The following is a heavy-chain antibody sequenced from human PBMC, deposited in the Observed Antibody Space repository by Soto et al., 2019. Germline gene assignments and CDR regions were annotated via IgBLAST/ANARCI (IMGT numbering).Heavy chain of an antibody. CDR2: IIPIFGTA. D-gene: IGHD2-2*01. J-gene: IGHJ6*02. CDR1: GGTFSSYA. CDR3: ARSPASSTAANYYYYGMDV. Sequence: VAAVKVSCKASGGTFSSYAISWVRQAPGQGLEWMGGIIPIFGTANYAQKFQGRVTITADESTSTAYMELSSLRSEDTAVYYCARSPASSTAANYYYYGMDVWGQGTTVTVSS. V-gene: IGHV1-69*13.